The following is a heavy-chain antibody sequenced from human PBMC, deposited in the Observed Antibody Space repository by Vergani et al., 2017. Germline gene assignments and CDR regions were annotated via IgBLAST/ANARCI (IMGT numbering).Heavy chain of an antibody. D-gene: IGHD6-19*01. J-gene: IGHJ4*02. CDR2: ISGSGGST. V-gene: IGHV3-23*01. Sequence: EVQLLESGGDLVQPGGSLRISCAASGFTFSSYAMSWVRQAPGKGLGWVSAISGSGGSTYYAGSVKGRFTISRDNSKNTLYLQMNSLRAEDTAVYYCARLAGYSSGWSDYWGQGTLVTVSS. CDR1: GFTFSSYA. CDR3: ARLAGYSSGWSDY.